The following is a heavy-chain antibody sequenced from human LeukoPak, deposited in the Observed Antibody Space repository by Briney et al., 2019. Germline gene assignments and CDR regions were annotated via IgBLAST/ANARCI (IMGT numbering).Heavy chain of an antibody. CDR2: ISGSGGST. CDR3: AKAHRTYYDFWSGYYTFDY. D-gene: IGHD3-3*01. V-gene: IGHV3-23*01. CDR1: GFTFSSYA. Sequence: GGSLRLSCAASGFTFSSYAMSWVRQAPGKGLEWVSAISGSGGSTYYADSVKGLFTISRDNSKNTLYLQMNSLRAEDTAVYYCAKAHRTYYDFWSGYYTFDYWGQGTLVTVSS. J-gene: IGHJ4*02.